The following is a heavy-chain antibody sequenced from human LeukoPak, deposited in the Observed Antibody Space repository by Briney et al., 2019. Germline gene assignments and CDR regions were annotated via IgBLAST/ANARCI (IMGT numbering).Heavy chain of an antibody. CDR2: VYYTGTT. J-gene: IGHJ3*02. Sequence: PSETLSLTCTVSGGSISSRNYYWGWIRQPPGKGLEWIGGVYYTGTTYSNPSLKSRVTISVDTSKNQFSLKLSSVTAADTAVYYCATGSSPEGAFDIWGQGTMVTVSS. D-gene: IGHD2-2*01. CDR1: GGSISSRNYY. CDR3: ATGSSPEGAFDI. V-gene: IGHV4-39*07.